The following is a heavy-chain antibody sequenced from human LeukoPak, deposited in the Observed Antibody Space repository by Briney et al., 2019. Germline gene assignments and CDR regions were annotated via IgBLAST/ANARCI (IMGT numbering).Heavy chain of an antibody. CDR1: GGSISDYY. V-gene: IGHV4-4*07. Sequence: PSETLSLTCTVSGGSISDYYWSWIRQPAGKGLEWIGRVYSSGSTNYNPSLKSRVSMSIDTSKNQFSLKVSSVTAADTAVYYCARELYRFLGWLPDPGTWVFDNWGQGTLVTVSS. J-gene: IGHJ4*02. CDR2: VYSSGST. CDR3: ARELYRFLGWLPDPGTWVFDN. D-gene: IGHD3-3*01.